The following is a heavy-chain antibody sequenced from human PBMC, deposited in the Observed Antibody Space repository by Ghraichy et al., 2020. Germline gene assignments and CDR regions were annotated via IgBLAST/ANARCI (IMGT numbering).Heavy chain of an antibody. D-gene: IGHD3-10*01. J-gene: IGHJ3*02. CDR1: GFSLSASGMC. CDR3: ARTPHQSYLGSGRGAFDI. CDR2: IDWGDDK. V-gene: IGHV2-70*01. Sequence: SGPTLVKPTQTLILTCTFSGFSLSASGMCVSWIRQPPGKALEWLALIDWGDDKYYSTSLKTRLTISKDTSKNQVVLTMTNMDPVDTATYYCARTPHQSYLGSGRGAFDIWGQGTMVTVSS.